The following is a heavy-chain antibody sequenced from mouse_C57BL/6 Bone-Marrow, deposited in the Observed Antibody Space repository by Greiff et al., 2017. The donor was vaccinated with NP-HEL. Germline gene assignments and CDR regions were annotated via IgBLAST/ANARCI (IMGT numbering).Heavy chain of an antibody. D-gene: IGHD1-1*01. CDR2: IAPSDSYT. Sequence: QVQLQQPGAELVMPGASVKLSCTASGYTFTSYWMHWVKQRPGQGLEWIGEIAPSDSYTNYTQKFKGKSTLTVDKSSSTAYMQLSSLTSEDSAVYYCARNYGSSYGAYWGQGTLVTVSA. CDR1: GYTFTSYW. J-gene: IGHJ3*01. CDR3: ARNYGSSYGAY. V-gene: IGHV1-69*01.